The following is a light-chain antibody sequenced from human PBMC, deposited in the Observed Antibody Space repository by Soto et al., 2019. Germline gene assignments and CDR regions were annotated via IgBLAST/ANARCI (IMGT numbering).Light chain of an antibody. J-gene: IGKJ4*02. V-gene: IGKV3-20*01. CDR3: QQYGNWPIT. CDR2: GAS. CDR1: QSVSSSY. Sequence: LVMTNSPAFVSVSPVEVAILSFVASQSVSSSYVAWYQQKPGQAPRLLIYGASSRATGIPDRFSGSGSGTDFTLTISSLEPEDFAVYYCQQYGNWPITFGGGTKVDIK.